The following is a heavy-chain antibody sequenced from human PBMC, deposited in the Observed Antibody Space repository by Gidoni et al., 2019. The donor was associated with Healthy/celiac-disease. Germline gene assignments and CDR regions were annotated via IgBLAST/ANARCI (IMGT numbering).Heavy chain of an antibody. Sequence: EVQLVESGGGLVQPGGSLRLSCAASGFTVSSNYMSGVRQAPGKGLECVSVIYSGGSTYYAYSVKGRFTISRDNSKNTLYLQMNSLRAEDTAVYYCARLRVPYYFDYWGQGTLVTVSS. CDR3: ARLRVPYYFDY. D-gene: IGHD3-10*01. V-gene: IGHV3-66*02. CDR2: IYSGGST. J-gene: IGHJ4*02. CDR1: GFTVSSNY.